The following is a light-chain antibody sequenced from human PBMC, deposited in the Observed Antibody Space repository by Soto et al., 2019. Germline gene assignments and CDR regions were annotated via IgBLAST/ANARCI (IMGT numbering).Light chain of an antibody. CDR2: DAS. Sequence: VSQSVTTYLAWYQQKPGQAPRLLIYDASDRATGIPARCSGSGSGIDFSLTNSCLEPEDCAVYDWQQRSNWRRPIAVGQGTRLEIK. V-gene: IGKV3-11*01. CDR1: QSVTTY. J-gene: IGKJ5*01. CDR3: QQRSNWRRPIA.